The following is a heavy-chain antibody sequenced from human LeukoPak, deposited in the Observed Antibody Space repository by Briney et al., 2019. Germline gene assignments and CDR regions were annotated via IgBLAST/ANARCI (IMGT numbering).Heavy chain of an antibody. V-gene: IGHV4-4*02. CDR1: GGSISSSNW. J-gene: IGHJ5*02. D-gene: IGHD2-15*01. CDR3: ARIVVVVAADNWFDP. CDR2: IYHSGST. Sequence: SGTLSLTCAVSGGSISSSNWWSWVRQSPGKGLEWIGEIYHSGSTNYNPSLKSRVTISVDKSKNQFSLKLSSVTAADTAVYYCARIVVVVAADNWFDPWGQETLVTVSS.